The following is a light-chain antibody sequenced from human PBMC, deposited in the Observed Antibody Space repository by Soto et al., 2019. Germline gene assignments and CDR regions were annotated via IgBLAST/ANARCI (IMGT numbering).Light chain of an antibody. CDR3: AADTGTSAWL. Sequence: QSALTQPASVSGSPGQSITISCTGTNSDRPNYNSVSWYQQHPGKAPKLILFEAINRPSGVSYRFSGSKSDTTASLTISGLQADDDGYYYSAADTGTSAWLFGGGTKLTVL. J-gene: IGLJ2*01. V-gene: IGLV2-14*01. CDR2: EAI. CDR1: NSDRPNYNS.